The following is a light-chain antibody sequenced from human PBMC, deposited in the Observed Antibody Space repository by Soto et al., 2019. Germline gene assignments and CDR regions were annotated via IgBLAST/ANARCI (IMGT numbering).Light chain of an antibody. J-gene: IGLJ1*01. CDR1: SSNIGRNS. V-gene: IGLV1-51*01. CDR2: DND. Sequence: QSVLTQPPSLSAAPGQKVTISCSGSSSNIGRNSVSWYQHLPGTAPKLLIYDNDKRPSGIPDRFSGSKSGTSASLAITGLQDEDEADYYCQSYDSSLSSYVFGSGTKVTVL. CDR3: QSYDSSLSSYV.